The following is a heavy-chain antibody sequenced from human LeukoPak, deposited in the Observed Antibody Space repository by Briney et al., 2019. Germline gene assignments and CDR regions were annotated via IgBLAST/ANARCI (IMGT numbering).Heavy chain of an antibody. CDR2: ISGSGGNT. V-gene: IGHV3-23*01. CDR3: AKGNTMIVVVSDY. D-gene: IGHD3-22*01. Sequence: PGGSLRLSCAASGFTFSSYAMSWVRQAPGEGVEWVSSISGSGGNTYYADSVKGRFTISRDNSKNTLYLQMNSLRAEDTAVYYCAKGNTMIVVVSDYWGQGTLVTVSS. CDR1: GFTFSSYA. J-gene: IGHJ4*02.